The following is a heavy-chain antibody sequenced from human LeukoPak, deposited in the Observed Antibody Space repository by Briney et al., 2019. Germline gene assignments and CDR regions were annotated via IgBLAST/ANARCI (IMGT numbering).Heavy chain of an antibody. CDR2: IIPIFGTA. Sequence: SVKVSCKASGGTFTSYASSWERQAPGQGLEWMGGIIPIFGTANYAQKFQGRVTITADESTSTAYMELSSLRSEDTAVYYCARDQGYRYGYGDFDYWGQGTLVTVSS. CDR1: GGTFTSYA. CDR3: ARDQGYRYGYGDFDY. D-gene: IGHD5-18*01. V-gene: IGHV1-69*01. J-gene: IGHJ4*02.